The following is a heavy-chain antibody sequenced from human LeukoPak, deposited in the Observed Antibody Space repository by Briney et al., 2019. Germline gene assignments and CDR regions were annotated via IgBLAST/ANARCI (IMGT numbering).Heavy chain of an antibody. V-gene: IGHV1-2*06. Sequence: ASVKVSCKASGYTFTGYYIHWVRQAPGQGLEWMGRINPNSGGTNYAQKFQGRVTMTRDTSISTAYMELSRLRPDDTAVYYCARACSGGSCYSDNWIDPWGQGTLVTVSS. D-gene: IGHD2-15*01. CDR1: GYTFTGYY. J-gene: IGHJ5*02. CDR2: INPNSGGT. CDR3: ARACSGGSCYSDNWIDP.